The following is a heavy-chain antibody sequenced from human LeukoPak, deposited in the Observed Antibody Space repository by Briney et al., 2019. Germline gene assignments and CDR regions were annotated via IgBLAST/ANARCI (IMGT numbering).Heavy chain of an antibody. D-gene: IGHD2-21*01. CDR1: GFTFSSYA. CDR3: ARDLLVVRVYQYMAV. Sequence: QTGGSLRLSCTASGFTFSSYAMSWVRQAPGKGLEWVANIKQDGSEKYYVDSVKGRFTISRDNAKNSVYLQMNSLRAEDAAVYYCARDLLVVRVYQYMAVWGKGTTVTVS. V-gene: IGHV3-7*01. J-gene: IGHJ6*03. CDR2: IKQDGSEK.